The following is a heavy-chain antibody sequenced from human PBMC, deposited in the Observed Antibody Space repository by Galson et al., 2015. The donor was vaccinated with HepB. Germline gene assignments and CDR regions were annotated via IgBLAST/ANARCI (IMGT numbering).Heavy chain of an antibody. CDR2: ISGSGGST. CDR1: GFTFSSYA. CDR3: AKAGDCSSTSCYTDY. J-gene: IGHJ4*02. D-gene: IGHD2-2*02. V-gene: IGHV3-23*01. Sequence: SLRLSCAATGFTFSSYAMSWVRQAPGKGLEWVSAISGSGGSTYYADSMKGRFTISRDNSKNTLYLQMNSLRAEDTAVYYCAKAGDCSSTSCYTDYWGQGTLVTVSS.